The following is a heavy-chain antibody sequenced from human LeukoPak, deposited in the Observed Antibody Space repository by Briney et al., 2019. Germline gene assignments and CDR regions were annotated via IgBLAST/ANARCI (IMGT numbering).Heavy chain of an antibody. CDR2: IYYSGST. D-gene: IGHD6-13*01. V-gene: IGHV4-39*07. Sequence: SETLSLTCTVSGGSISSSSYYWGWIRQPPGKGLEWIGSIYYSGSTYYNPSLKSRVTISVDTSKNQFSLKLSSVTAADTAVYYCASEAAADPGQCYWGQGTLVTVSS. CDR3: ASEAAADPGQCY. J-gene: IGHJ4*02. CDR1: GGSISSSSYY.